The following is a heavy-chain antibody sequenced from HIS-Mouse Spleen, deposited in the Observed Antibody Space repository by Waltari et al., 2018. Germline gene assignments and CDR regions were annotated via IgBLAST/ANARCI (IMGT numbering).Heavy chain of an antibody. CDR3: ARRREEQLVFDY. CDR1: GGSISSYY. D-gene: IGHD6-6*01. V-gene: IGHV4-59*08. J-gene: IGHJ4*02. Sequence: QVQLQESGPGLVKPSETLSLTCTVSGGSISSYYWSWIRQPPGKGLEWIGYIHYSGGTNHNPSRKSRVPISVDTSKNQFSLKLSSVTAADTAVYYCARRREEQLVFDYWGQGTLVTVSS. CDR2: IHYSGGT.